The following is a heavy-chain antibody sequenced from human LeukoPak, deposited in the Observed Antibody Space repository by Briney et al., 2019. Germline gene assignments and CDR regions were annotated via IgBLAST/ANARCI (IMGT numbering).Heavy chain of an antibody. Sequence: GGSLRLSCAASGFTVSSKYMSWARQAPGKGLEWVSVIYSGSTTFYADSVKGRFSISRDNSKNTLYLQMNSLRAEDTAVYYCARLRGYCSSNSCYPLGYWGQGTLVTVSS. CDR1: GFTVSSKY. CDR3: ARLRGYCSSNSCYPLGY. D-gene: IGHD2-2*01. J-gene: IGHJ4*02. CDR2: IYSGSTT. V-gene: IGHV3-53*01.